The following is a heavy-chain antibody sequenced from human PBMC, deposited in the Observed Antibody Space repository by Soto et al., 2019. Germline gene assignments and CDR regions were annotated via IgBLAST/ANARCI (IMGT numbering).Heavy chain of an antibody. J-gene: IGHJ5*02. CDR2: MHTGGNEK. CDR1: GFTFSYYG. V-gene: IGHV3-33*08. Sequence: QVQLVESGGGVVQPGGSLRLSCAASGFTFSYYGFHWVRQAPGKGLEWVAVMHTGGNEKYYVDSVKGRFTVSRDDSRNMVYLEMSGLRAEDTAEYFCARDADTTGHYSQFDLWGRGALVAV. CDR3: ARDADTTGHYSQFDL. D-gene: IGHD3-9*01.